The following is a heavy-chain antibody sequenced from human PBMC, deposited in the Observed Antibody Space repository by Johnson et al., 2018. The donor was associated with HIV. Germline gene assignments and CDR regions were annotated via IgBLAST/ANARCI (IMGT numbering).Heavy chain of an antibody. CDR3: ARDGESQQLPLGDAFDF. CDR1: GFTVSSNY. J-gene: IGHJ3*01. D-gene: IGHD6-13*01. Sequence: VQVVESGGGLVQSGGSLRLSCGASGFTVSSNYMNWVRQAPGKGLEWVSVIYSGGSTYYADSVKGRFTISRDNSKNTLYLQMNSLRVEDTAVYYCARDGESQQLPLGDAFDFWGQGTMVTVSS. CDR2: IYSGGST. V-gene: IGHV3-66*01.